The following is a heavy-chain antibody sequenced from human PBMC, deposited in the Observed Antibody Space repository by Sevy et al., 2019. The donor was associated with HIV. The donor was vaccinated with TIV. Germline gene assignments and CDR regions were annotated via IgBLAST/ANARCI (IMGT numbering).Heavy chain of an antibody. V-gene: IGHV3-7*01. Sequence: GGSLRLSCAASGFTFSDYGMHWVRQAPGKGLEWVANIKSDGSDKHYVDSVEGRFTISRDNAKNSLYLQMNSLRVEDTAVYYCAQETVGRFDSWGQGTLVTVSS. CDR3: AQETVGRFDS. CDR2: IKSDGSDK. D-gene: IGHD3-16*01. CDR1: GFTFSDYG. J-gene: IGHJ4*02.